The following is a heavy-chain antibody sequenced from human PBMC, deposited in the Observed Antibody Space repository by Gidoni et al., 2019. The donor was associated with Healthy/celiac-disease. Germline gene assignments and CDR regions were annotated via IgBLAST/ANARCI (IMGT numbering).Heavy chain of an antibody. J-gene: IGHJ4*02. CDR1: GGSFSGYY. CDR3: ARGWIQLWFPYFDY. CDR2: INHSGST. Sequence: QVQLQQWGAGRLKPAETLSLACAVYGGSFSGYYWSWIRQPPGKGLELIGEINHSGSTNYNPSLKSRVTISVDTSKNQFSLKLSSVTAADTAVYYCARGWIQLWFPYFDYWGQGTLVTVSS. D-gene: IGHD5-18*01. V-gene: IGHV4-34*01.